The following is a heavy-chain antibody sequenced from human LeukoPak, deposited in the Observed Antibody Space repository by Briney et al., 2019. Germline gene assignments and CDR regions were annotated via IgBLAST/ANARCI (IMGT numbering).Heavy chain of an antibody. CDR1: GFTFDDYA. D-gene: IGHD3-16*02. J-gene: IGHJ4*02. CDR2: ISWNGDHV. Sequence: GGCLRLFCAASGFTFDDYAMHWVRQVPGKGLEWVAGISWNGDHVAFVDALKGRFTISRDNAKNSLYLQVNSLRDEDTALYYCAKDVSDYVWGNYRHFESSGQGTLFTASS. CDR3: AKDVSDYVWGNYRHFES. V-gene: IGHV3-9*01.